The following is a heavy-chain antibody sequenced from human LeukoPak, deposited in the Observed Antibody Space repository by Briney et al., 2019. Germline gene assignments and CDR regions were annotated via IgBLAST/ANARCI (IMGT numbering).Heavy chain of an antibody. V-gene: IGHV3-33*01. J-gene: IGHJ3*02. CDR1: GFTFSSYA. CDR3: AREVDCSGGSCYRGAFDI. CDR2: IWYDGSNK. D-gene: IGHD2-15*01. Sequence: GGSLRLSCAASGFTFSSYAMHWVRQAPGKGLEWVTAIWYDGSNKYYADSVKGRFTISRDNSKNTLYLQMNSLRAEDTAIYYCAREVDCSGGSCYRGAFDIWGQGTMVTVSS.